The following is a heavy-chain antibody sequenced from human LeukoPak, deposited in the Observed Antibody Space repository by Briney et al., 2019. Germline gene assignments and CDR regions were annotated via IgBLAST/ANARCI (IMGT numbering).Heavy chain of an antibody. CDR2: IYYSGST. V-gene: IGHV4-61*10. CDR3: ARAGLRSRNWFDP. D-gene: IGHD3-16*01. J-gene: IGHJ5*02. Sequence: SETLSLTCTVSGDSISDGNYYWSWIRQPAGKGLEWIGYIYYSGSTNYNPSLKSRVTISVDTSKNQFSLKLSSVTAADTAVYYCARAGLRSRNWFDPWGQGTLVTVSS. CDR1: GDSISDGNYY.